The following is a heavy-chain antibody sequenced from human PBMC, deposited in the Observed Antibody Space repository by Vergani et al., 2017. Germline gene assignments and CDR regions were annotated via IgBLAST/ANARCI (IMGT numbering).Heavy chain of an antibody. Sequence: QVQLQESGPGLVKPSETLSLTCTVSGDSISGYYWSWIRQPPGKGLEWIGYISYSGSSNYNPSLKSRVTISVDTSRNRFSLKLSSVTAADTAVYYCARSQGDYWYFDLWGPGSLVTVSS. CDR2: ISYSGSS. CDR1: GDSISGYY. CDR3: ARSQGDYWYFDL. J-gene: IGHJ2*01. D-gene: IGHD2-21*01. V-gene: IGHV4-59*01.